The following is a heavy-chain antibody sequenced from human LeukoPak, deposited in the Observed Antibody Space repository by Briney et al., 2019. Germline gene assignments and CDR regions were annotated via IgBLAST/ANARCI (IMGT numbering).Heavy chain of an antibody. CDR3: STGAF. CDR1: EFTFSDDW. Sequence: GGSLRLSCAAPEFTFSDDWMSWVRQAPGKGLEWVGRIKSKTDGGTTDYAAPVKGRFTISRDDSKNLLYLQMKSLKTDDTGVYYCSTGAFWGQGTLVTVSS. V-gene: IGHV3-15*01. J-gene: IGHJ4*02. CDR2: IKSKTDGGTT.